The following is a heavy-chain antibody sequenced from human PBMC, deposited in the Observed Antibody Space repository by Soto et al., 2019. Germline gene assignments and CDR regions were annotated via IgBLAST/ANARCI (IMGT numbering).Heavy chain of an antibody. CDR3: ARDGSGWSRADFDY. CDR1: GGTFSSYT. CDR2: IIAILGIA. D-gene: IGHD6-19*01. J-gene: IGHJ4*02. Sequence: SSVKVSCKASGGTFSSYTISWVRQAPGQGLEWMGWIIAILGIANYAQKFQGRVTMTADTSTSTAYMELRSLRSDDTAVYYCARDGSGWSRADFDYWGQGTLVTVSS. V-gene: IGHV1-69*10.